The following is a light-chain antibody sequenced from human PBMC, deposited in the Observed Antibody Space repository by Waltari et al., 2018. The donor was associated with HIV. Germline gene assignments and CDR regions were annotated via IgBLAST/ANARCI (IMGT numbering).Light chain of an antibody. CDR3: SSYTSSSTLEV. J-gene: IGLJ2*01. CDR1: SSDVGGYNY. Sequence: QSALTQPASVSGSPGQSITISCTGPSSDVGGYNYVPWYQQHPGKAPKLMIYEVSNRPSGVSNRFSGSKSGNTASLTISGLQAEDEADYYCSSYTSSSTLEVFGGGTKLTVL. CDR2: EVS. V-gene: IGLV2-14*01.